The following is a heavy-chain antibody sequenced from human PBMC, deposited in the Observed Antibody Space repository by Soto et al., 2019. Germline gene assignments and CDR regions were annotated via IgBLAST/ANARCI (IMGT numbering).Heavy chain of an antibody. J-gene: IGHJ4*02. CDR3: ARDHLSVAAARTKGDY. V-gene: IGHV1-69*12. CDR2: IIPIFGTA. CDR1: GGTFSSYA. Sequence: QVQLVQSGAEVKKPGSSVKVSCKASGGTFSSYAISWVRQAPGQGLEWMGGIIPIFGTANYAQKFQGRVTITADESMSTAYMELSSLRSEDTAVYYCARDHLSVAAARTKGDYWGQGTLVTVSS. D-gene: IGHD6-13*01.